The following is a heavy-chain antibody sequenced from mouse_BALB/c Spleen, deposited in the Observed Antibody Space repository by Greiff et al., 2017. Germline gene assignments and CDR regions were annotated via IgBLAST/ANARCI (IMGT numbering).Heavy chain of an antibody. CDR1: GYTFTSYV. V-gene: IGHV1-14*01. CDR2: INPYNDGT. J-gene: IGHJ4*01. D-gene: IGHD1-1*01. Sequence: VQLQQSGPELVKPGASVKMSCKASGYTFTSYVMHWVKQKPGQGLEWIGYINPYNDGTKYNEKFKGKATLTSDKSSSTAYMELSSLTSEDSAVYYCARGEYYGSRDYAMDYWGQGTSVTVSS. CDR3: ARGEYYGSRDYAMDY.